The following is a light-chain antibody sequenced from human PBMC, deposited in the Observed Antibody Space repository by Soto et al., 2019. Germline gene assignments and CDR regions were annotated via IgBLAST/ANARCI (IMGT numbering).Light chain of an antibody. CDR2: SVS. CDR3: QQYHSWPRM. J-gene: IGKJ1*01. Sequence: EIVLTQSPATLSVSPGDRTSLSCRASQSVSTNLAWYQHKPGQPPRLLFYSVSARASGVPARYSVSGSETDFTRTISSLQTDELAVYYCQQYHSWPRMFGQGTKVE. V-gene: IGKV3-15*01. CDR1: QSVSTN.